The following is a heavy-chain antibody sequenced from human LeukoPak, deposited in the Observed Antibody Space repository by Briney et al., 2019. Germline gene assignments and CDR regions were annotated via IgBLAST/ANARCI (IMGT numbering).Heavy chain of an antibody. CDR2: ISGTGGRT. J-gene: IGHJ4*02. Sequence: PGGSLRLSCAASGFTFSNYAMNWVRQAPGKGLDWVSTISGTGGRTYYADSVKGRLTISRDNSKNTLYLQMNSLRAEDTAVYYCARDLGHDHGDLVRGPDYWGQGTLVTVSS. CDR3: ARDLGHDHGDLVRGPDY. V-gene: IGHV3-23*01. CDR1: GFTFSNYA. D-gene: IGHD4-17*01.